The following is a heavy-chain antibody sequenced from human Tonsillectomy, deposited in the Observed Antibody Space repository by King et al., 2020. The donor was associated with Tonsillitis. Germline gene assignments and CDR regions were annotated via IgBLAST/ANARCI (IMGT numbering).Heavy chain of an antibody. CDR2: IYSTGST. D-gene: IGHD3-22*01. Sequence: QLQESGPGLVKPSETLSLTCGVSGGSITSYYWSWIRQPAGKGLEWIGRIYSTGSTDCNPSLKSRVTMSVDTSKDQFSLKLTSVTAADTAVYHCARILSYFYDSSGSNLQPYYSFDLWGRGTLVTVSS. V-gene: IGHV4-4*07. J-gene: IGHJ2*01. CDR1: GGSITSYY. CDR3: ARILSYFYDSSGSNLQPYYSFDL.